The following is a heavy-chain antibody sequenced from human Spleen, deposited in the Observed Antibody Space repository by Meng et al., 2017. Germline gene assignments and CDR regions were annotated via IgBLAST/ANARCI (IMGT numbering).Heavy chain of an antibody. V-gene: IGHV1-69*01. CDR1: GGNFSSYA. CDR2: IIPIFGTA. Sequence: QGLLGDAGAELMKPGSSVMVSCKVSGGNFSSYAISWVRQAPGQGLEWMGGIIPIFGTANYAQKFQGRVTITADESTSTAYMELSSLRSEDTAVYYCARGARMTTVTALDYWGQGTLVTVSS. CDR3: ARGARMTTVTALDY. J-gene: IGHJ4*02. D-gene: IGHD4-17*01.